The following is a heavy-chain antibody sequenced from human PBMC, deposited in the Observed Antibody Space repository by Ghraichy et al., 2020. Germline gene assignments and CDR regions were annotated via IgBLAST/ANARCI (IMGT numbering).Heavy chain of an antibody. V-gene: IGHV4-59*01. Sequence: SETLSLTCTVSGASIGSSYWSWVRQPPGKALEWIAYIDYIGGISFNPSLKTRVHMSKDASKNQVSLEVHSVTAEDTAGYYCSRRVGANLFVSWGHGTLVTVSS. CDR1: GASIGSSY. J-gene: IGHJ5*01. CDR3: SRRVGANLFVS. D-gene: IGHD1-26*01. CDR2: IDYIGGI.